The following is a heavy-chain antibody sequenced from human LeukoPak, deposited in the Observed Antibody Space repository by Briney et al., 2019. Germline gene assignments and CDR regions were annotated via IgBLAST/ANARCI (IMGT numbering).Heavy chain of an antibody. Sequence: GGSLRLSCAASGFTFSSYGMHWVRQAPGKGLEWVAVIWYDGSNKYYADSVKGRFTISRDNSKNTLYLQMNSLRAEDTAVYYCARDYSLITMIVESPDYWGQGTLVTVSS. J-gene: IGHJ4*02. CDR1: GFTFSSYG. CDR2: IWYDGSNK. D-gene: IGHD3-22*01. V-gene: IGHV3-33*01. CDR3: ARDYSLITMIVESPDY.